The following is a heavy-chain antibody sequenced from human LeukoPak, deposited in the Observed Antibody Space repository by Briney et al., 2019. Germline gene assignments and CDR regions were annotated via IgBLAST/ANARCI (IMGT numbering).Heavy chain of an antibody. CDR3: ATYRQVLLPFES. CDR2: IFPSGGEI. Sequence: GGSLRLSCAASGFTFSNAWMSWVRQPPGKGLEWVSSIFPSGGEIHYADSVRGRFTISRDNSKSTLSLQMNSLRAEDTAIYYCATYRQVLLPFESWGQGTLVTVSS. J-gene: IGHJ4*02. D-gene: IGHD2-8*02. V-gene: IGHV3-23*01. CDR1: GFTFSNAW.